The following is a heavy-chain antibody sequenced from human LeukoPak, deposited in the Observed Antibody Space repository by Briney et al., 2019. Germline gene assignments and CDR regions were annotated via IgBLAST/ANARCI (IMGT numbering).Heavy chain of an antibody. J-gene: IGHJ4*02. CDR1: GFSFSSYS. CDR3: ARDLGSYGRPSYFDY. V-gene: IGHV3-21*01. Sequence: GGSLRLSCAASGFSFSSYSMNWVRQAPGKGLEWVSSISSSSSYIYYADSVKGRFTISRDNAKNSLYLQMNSLRAEDTAVYYCARDLGSYGRPSYFDYWAREPWSPSPQ. D-gene: IGHD5-18*01. CDR2: ISSSSSYI.